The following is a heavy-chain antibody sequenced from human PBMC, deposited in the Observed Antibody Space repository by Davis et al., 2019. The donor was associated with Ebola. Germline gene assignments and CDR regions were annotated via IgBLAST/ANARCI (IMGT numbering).Heavy chain of an antibody. J-gene: IGHJ3*02. CDR2: ISSSSSYI. CDR1: GFTFSSYS. Sequence: PGGSLRLSCAASGFTFSSYSMNWVRQAPGKGLEWVSSISSSSSYIYYADSVKGRFTISRDNAKNSLYLQMNSLRAEDTAVYYCARDGGSSGYYYETLGAFDIWGQGTMVTVSS. V-gene: IGHV3-21*01. CDR3: ARDGGSSGYYYETLGAFDI. D-gene: IGHD3-22*01.